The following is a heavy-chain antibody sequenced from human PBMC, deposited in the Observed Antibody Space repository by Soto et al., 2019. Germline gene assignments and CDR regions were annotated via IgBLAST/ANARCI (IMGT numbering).Heavy chain of an antibody. CDR3: ARGVISGTYYFDY. Sequence: GGSLRLSCAASGFSFSSYWMSWVRQAPGKGLEWVANIKQDGSEKYYVDSVRGRFTISRDGAENSLYLQMNSLRAEDTAVYYCARGVISGTYYFDYSGQGTLVTVSS. D-gene: IGHD1-20*01. V-gene: IGHV3-7*01. CDR2: IKQDGSEK. J-gene: IGHJ4*02. CDR1: GFSFSSYW.